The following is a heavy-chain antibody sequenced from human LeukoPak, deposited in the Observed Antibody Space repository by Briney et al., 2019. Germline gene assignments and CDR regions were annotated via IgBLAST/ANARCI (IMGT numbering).Heavy chain of an antibody. CDR3: AKGYYSNLSYYYYYGMDV. D-gene: IGHD4-11*01. Sequence: PGGSLRFSCAASGFTFSSYGMHWVRQAPGKGLEWVAVISYDGSNKYYADSVKGRFTISRDNSKNTLYLQMNSLRAEDTAVYYCAKGYYSNLSYYYYYGMDVWGQGTTVTVSS. CDR1: GFTFSSYG. V-gene: IGHV3-30*18. J-gene: IGHJ6*02. CDR2: ISYDGSNK.